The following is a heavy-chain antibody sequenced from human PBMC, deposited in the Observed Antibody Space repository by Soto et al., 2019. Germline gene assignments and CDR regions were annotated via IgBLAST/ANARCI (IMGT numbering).Heavy chain of an antibody. D-gene: IGHD3-16*02. CDR2: IKSKTDGGTT. CDR3: TTDVLFGGVIVLDY. Sequence: GGSLRLSCAASGFTFSNAWMSWVRQAQGKGLEWVGRIKSKTDGGTTDYAAPVKGRFTISRDDSKNTLYLQMNSLKTEDTAVYYCTTDVLFGGVIVLDYWGQGTLVTVSS. J-gene: IGHJ4*02. V-gene: IGHV3-15*01. CDR1: GFTFSNAW.